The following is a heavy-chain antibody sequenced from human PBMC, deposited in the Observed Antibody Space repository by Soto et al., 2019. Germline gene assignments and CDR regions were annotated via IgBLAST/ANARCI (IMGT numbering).Heavy chain of an antibody. Sequence: PSETLSLTCAVYGGSFSGYYWSWIRQPPGKGLEWIGEINHSGSTNYNPSLKSRVTISVDTSKNQFSLKLSSVTAADPAVYYCARGKSGPRMTTVTTGRQPYNYWGQGTLVTVSS. CDR3: ARGKSGPRMTTVTTGRQPYNY. CDR1: GGSFSGYY. J-gene: IGHJ4*02. CDR2: INHSGST. V-gene: IGHV4-34*01. D-gene: IGHD4-17*01.